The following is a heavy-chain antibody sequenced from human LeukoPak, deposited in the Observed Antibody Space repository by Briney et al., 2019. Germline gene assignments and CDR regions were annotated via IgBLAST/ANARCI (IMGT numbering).Heavy chain of an antibody. CDR3: ARDHHGGNADY. CDR2: IYYSGST. J-gene: IGHJ4*02. D-gene: IGHD4-23*01. CDR1: GGSISSGGYY. V-gene: IGHV4-31*03. Sequence: SETLSLTCTVSGGSISSGGYYWSWIRQHPGKGLEWIGYIYYSGSTYYNPSLKSRVTISVDTSKNQFSLKLSSVTAADTAVYYCARDHHGGNADYWGQGTLVTVSS.